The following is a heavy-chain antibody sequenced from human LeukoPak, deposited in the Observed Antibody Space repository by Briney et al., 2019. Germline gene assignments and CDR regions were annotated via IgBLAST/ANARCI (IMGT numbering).Heavy chain of an antibody. J-gene: IGHJ4*02. CDR1: GGSISNYY. V-gene: IGHV4-59*01. CDR2: IFHSGNT. CDR3: ASAPNEDFFDY. Sequence: SETLSLTCTVSGGSISNYYWSWIRQPPGKGLEWIGYIFHSGNTNYNPSLKSRVTISIDTSKNQFTLKLSSVTAADTAMYYCASAPNEDFFDYWGQGTLVTVSS.